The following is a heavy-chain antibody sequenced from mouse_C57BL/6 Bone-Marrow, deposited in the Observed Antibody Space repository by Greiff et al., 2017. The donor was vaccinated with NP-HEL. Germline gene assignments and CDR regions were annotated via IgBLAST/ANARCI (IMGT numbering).Heavy chain of an antibody. CDR1: GYTFTSYW. V-gene: IGHV1-50*01. Sequence: QVQLQQSGAELVKPGASVKLSCKASGYTFTSYWMQWVKQRPGQGLEWIGEIDPSDSYTNYNQKFKGKATLTVDTSSSTAYMQLSSLTSEDSAVYYCARVTTVVATDYAMDYWGQGTSVTVSS. CDR3: ARVTTVVATDYAMDY. D-gene: IGHD1-1*01. CDR2: IDPSDSYT. J-gene: IGHJ4*01.